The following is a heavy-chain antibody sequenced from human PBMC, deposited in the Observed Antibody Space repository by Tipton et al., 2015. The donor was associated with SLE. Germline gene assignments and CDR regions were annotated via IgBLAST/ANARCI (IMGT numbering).Heavy chain of an antibody. D-gene: IGHD6-6*01. CDR3: ARDSSSSPFVSVGFDL. CDR1: GASVTSHY. V-gene: IGHV4-59*02. Sequence: SLTCTVSGASVTSHYWSWIRQPPGKGLEWSGYFYYSGSTSYDPSLKSRVTISVDTSKNQFSLNLRSVTVADTAVYYCARDSSSSPFVSVGFDLWGQGTVVTVSS. J-gene: IGHJ3*01. CDR2: FYYSGST.